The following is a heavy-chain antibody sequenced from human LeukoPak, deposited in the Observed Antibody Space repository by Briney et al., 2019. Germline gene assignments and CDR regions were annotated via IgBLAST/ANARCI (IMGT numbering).Heavy chain of an antibody. CDR2: ISGSGGST. D-gene: IGHD3-9*01. V-gene: IGHV3-23*01. CDR3: AKDIVSYYDILTGYSAFDY. CDR1: GFTFSSYA. J-gene: IGHJ4*02. Sequence: GGSLRLSCAASGFTFSSYAMSWVRQAPGKGLEWVSAISGSGGSTYYADSVKGRFTISRDNSKNTLYLQMNSLRAEDTAVYYCAKDIVSYYDILTGYSAFDYWGQGTLVTVSS.